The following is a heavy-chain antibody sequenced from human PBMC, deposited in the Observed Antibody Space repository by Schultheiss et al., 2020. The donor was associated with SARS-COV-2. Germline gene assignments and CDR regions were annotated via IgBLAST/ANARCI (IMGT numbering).Heavy chain of an antibody. D-gene: IGHD2/OR15-2a*01. CDR3: ARLPYDYTQSNSHAFFDS. CDR1: GGTFSSYA. J-gene: IGHJ4*02. CDR2: IIPFFDAP. V-gene: IGHV1-69*13. Sequence: SVKVSCKASGGTFSSYAISWVRQAPGQGLVWMGQIIPFFDAPDYAQNFQGRVTITADESTTTAYMEPSSLRYEDTAVYYCARLPYDYTQSNSHAFFDSWGQGTLVTVSS.